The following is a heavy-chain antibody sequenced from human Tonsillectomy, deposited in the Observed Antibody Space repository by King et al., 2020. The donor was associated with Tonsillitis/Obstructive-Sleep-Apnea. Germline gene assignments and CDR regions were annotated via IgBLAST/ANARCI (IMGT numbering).Heavy chain of an antibody. V-gene: IGHV3-7*04. Sequence: VQLVESGGGLVQPGGSLRLSCAASVFTFSSYGMSWVRQAPGKGLEGVANIKQDGSEKNYVDSVKGRFTISGDNAKNSLYLQMNSLSAVDAAVYYCARVRGSGCLDYWGQGTLVTVSS. D-gene: IGHD6-19*01. CDR3: ARVRGSGCLDY. J-gene: IGHJ4*02. CDR1: VFTFSSYG. CDR2: IKQDGSEK.